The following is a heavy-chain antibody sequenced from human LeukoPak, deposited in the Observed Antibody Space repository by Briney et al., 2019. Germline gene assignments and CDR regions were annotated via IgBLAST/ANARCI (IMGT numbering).Heavy chain of an antibody. CDR2: IKQDGSEK. CDR1: GFTFSNHW. CDR3: VRAAPSYYYYGMDV. Sequence: PGGSLRLSCAASGFTFSNHWMCWVRQAPGKGLEWVANIKQDGSEKYYVASVKGRFTISRDNARNSLYLQMNSLRAEDTAVYYCVRAAPSYYYYGMDVWGQGTTVTVSS. J-gene: IGHJ6*02. V-gene: IGHV3-7*01.